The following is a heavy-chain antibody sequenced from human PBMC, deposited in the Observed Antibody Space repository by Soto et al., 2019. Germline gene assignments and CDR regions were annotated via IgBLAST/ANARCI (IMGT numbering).Heavy chain of an antibody. Sequence: QITLKESGPTLVRPTQTLTLTCTFSGFSLSTSGLGVGWIRQPPGKALEWLALIYLNDDKLYSPSLKARLTITKDTSKNQVVLTLTNMDPVDTATYYCAHRPSGWYLFDYWGQGTLVTVSS. J-gene: IGHJ4*02. D-gene: IGHD6-19*01. CDR1: GFSLSTSGLG. V-gene: IGHV2-5*01. CDR3: AHRPSGWYLFDY. CDR2: IYLNDDK.